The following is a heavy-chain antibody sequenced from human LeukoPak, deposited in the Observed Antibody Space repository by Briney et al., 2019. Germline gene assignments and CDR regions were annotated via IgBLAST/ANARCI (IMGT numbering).Heavy chain of an antibody. D-gene: IGHD5-12*01. CDR1: GFTVSSNY. V-gene: IGHV3-66*01. CDR3: ARDPGYGPLSHYGMDV. CDR2: IYSGGST. Sequence: GGSLRLSCAASGFTVSSNYMSWVRQAPGKGLEWVSVIYSGGSTYYADSVKGRFTISRDNSKNTLYLQMNSLRAEDTAVYYCARDPGYGPLSHYGMDVWGQGTTVTVSS. J-gene: IGHJ6*02.